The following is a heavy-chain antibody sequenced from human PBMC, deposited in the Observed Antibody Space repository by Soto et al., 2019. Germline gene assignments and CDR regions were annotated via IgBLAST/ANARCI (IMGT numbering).Heavy chain of an antibody. J-gene: IGHJ4*02. Sequence: PGKGLEWIGYIYYSGSTNYTPSLKSRVTISVDTSKNQFSLKLSSVTAADTAVYFCARGGGRYFDWLLAFWVQGTSVIV. V-gene: IGHV4-59*01. D-gene: IGHD3-9*01. CDR3: ARGGGRYFDWLLAF. CDR2: IYYSGST.